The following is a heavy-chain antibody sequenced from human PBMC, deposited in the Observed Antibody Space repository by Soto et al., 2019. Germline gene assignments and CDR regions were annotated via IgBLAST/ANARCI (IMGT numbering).Heavy chain of an antibody. V-gene: IGHV3-30*03. D-gene: IGHD3-10*01. Sequence: QVQLVESGGGVVQPGRSLRLSCAADRFPFTSYGIHWVREGPDKGLEWVAIISYDGSDKYYADSVKGRFTISRDNSKNTLYLQMNSRRPEDTALYYCVGGQYYFDYRGQGTLVIVSS. CDR3: VGGQYYFDY. J-gene: IGHJ4*02. CDR2: ISYDGSDK. CDR1: RFPFTSYG.